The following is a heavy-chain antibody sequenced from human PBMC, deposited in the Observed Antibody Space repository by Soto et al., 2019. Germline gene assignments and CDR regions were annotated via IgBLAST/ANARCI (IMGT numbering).Heavy chain of an antibody. CDR2: ISGSGGST. D-gene: IGHD3-10*01. Sequence: AGGSLRLSCAASGFTFSSYAMSWVRQAPGKGLEWVSAISGSGGSTYYADSVKGRFTISRDNSKNTLYLQMNSLRAEDTAVYYCAKERNSPSMVRGVLDYWGQGTLVTVSS. CDR3: AKERNSPSMVRGVLDY. V-gene: IGHV3-23*01. CDR1: GFTFSSYA. J-gene: IGHJ4*02.